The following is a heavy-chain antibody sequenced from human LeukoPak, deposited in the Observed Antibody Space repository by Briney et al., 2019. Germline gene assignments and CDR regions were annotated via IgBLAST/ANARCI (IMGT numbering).Heavy chain of an antibody. CDR3: ARRGSSSSVDY. CDR2: IYPGDSDT. V-gene: IGHV5-51*01. J-gene: IGHJ4*02. CDR1: GYSFTSYW. D-gene: IGHD6-6*01. Sequence: GESLKISCKASGYSFTSYWIGWVRQMPGKGLGWMGIIYPGDSDTRYSPSFQGQVTISVDKSISTAYLQWSSLKASDTAMYYCARRGSSSSVDYWGQGTLVTVSS.